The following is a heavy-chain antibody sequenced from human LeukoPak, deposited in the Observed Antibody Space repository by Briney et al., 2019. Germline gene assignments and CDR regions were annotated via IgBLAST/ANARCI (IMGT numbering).Heavy chain of an antibody. Sequence: PGGSLRLSCAASGFTVSSNYMSWVRQAPGKGLEWVSVIYSGGSTYYADSVKGRFTIPRDNSKNTLYLQMNSLRAEDTAVYYCARGRIAARNRFDYWGQGTLVTVSS. V-gene: IGHV3-66*02. CDR1: GFTVSSNY. CDR3: ARGRIAARNRFDY. J-gene: IGHJ4*02. CDR2: IYSGGST. D-gene: IGHD6-6*01.